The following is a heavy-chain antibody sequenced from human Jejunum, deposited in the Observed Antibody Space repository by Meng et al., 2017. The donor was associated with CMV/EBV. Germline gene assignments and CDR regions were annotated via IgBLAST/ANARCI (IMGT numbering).Heavy chain of an antibody. CDR2: ISWNSGNI. D-gene: IGHD3-10*01. J-gene: IGHJ3*02. CDR1: FTFDDYA. V-gene: IGHV3-9*01. Sequence: FTFDDYAMQWVRQAPGKGLEWVSSISWNSGNIDYVDSVTGRFTISRDNAQNSLYLQMSSLRAEDTAVYYCARWHYYGSGSYAFDMWGQGTMVTVSS. CDR3: ARWHYYGSGSYAFDM.